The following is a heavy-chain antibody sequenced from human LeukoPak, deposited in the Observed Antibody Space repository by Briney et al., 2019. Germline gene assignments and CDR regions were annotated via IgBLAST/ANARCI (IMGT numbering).Heavy chain of an antibody. V-gene: IGHV1-69*13. D-gene: IGHD5-24*01. CDR3: ARDVYGQRDGYNPRRVVDY. CDR2: IIPIFGTA. CDR1: GGTFSSYA. J-gene: IGHJ4*02. Sequence: SVKVSCKASGGTFSSYAISWVRQAPGQGLEWMGGIIPIFGTANYAQKFQGRVTITADESTSTAYMELSSLRSEDTAVYYCARDVYGQRDGYNPRRVVDYWGQGTLVTVSS.